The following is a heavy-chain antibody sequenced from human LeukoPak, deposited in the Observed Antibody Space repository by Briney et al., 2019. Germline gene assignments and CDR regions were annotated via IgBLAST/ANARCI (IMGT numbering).Heavy chain of an antibody. J-gene: IGHJ4*02. CDR3: AHRRGGYNWNHGDFDY. V-gene: IGHV2-5*02. D-gene: IGHD1-14*01. CDR1: GFSLSTTRVG. CDR2: SYWVDDK. Sequence: SGPTLVNPTQALALTCTFSGFSLSTTRVGVGWIRQSPGKALEWLALSYWVDDKRYSPSLKNRLTITKDASKNLVVLTMTNVDPVDTATYYCAHRRGGYNWNHGDFDYWGQGTLVTVSS.